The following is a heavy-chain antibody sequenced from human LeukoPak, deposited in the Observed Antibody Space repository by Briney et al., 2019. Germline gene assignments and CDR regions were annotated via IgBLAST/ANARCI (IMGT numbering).Heavy chain of an antibody. D-gene: IGHD3-9*01. Sequence: SETLSLTCAVYGGSFSGFYWSWIRQPPGKGLEWIGEINHSGSTNYNPSLKSRVTISVDTSKNQFSLKLSSVTAADTAVYYCARVEAGYSIRGWFDPWGQGTLVTVSS. CDR2: INHSGST. CDR3: ARVEAGYSIRGWFDP. CDR1: GGSFSGFY. J-gene: IGHJ5*02. V-gene: IGHV4-34*01.